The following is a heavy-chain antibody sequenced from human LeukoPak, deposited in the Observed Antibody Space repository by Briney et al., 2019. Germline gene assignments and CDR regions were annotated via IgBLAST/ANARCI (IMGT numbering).Heavy chain of an antibody. Sequence: SETLSLTCAVYGGSFSGYYWSWIRQPPGKGLEWIGEINHSGSTNYNPFLKSRVTISVDTSKNQFSLKLSSVTAADTAVYYCARGRDSSGSSYDAFDIWGQGTMVTVSS. CDR1: GGSFSGYY. CDR3: ARGRDSSGSSYDAFDI. J-gene: IGHJ3*02. CDR2: INHSGST. D-gene: IGHD3-22*01. V-gene: IGHV4-34*01.